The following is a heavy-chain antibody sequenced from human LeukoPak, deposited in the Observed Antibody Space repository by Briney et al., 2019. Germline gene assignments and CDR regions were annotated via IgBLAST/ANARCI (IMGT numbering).Heavy chain of an antibody. J-gene: IGHJ4*02. CDR1: GYTFSNYY. V-gene: IGHV1-46*01. D-gene: IGHD5-18*01. CDR2: INPGDYST. CDR3: ARDGYPVIGVTWPDC. Sequence: ASVKVSCKASGYTFSNYYMHRVRQAPGQGLEWMGKINPGDYSTNYAQKFQGRVTMTRDTSTSTVYMELSSLRSEDTAVYYCARDGYPVIGVTWPDCWGQGTLVTVSS.